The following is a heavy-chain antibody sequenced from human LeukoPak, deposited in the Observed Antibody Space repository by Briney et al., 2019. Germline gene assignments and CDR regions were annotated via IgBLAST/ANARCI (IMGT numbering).Heavy chain of an antibody. Sequence: GGSLRLSCAASGFTFSNAWMSWVRQAPGKGLEWVGRIKSKTDGGTTDYTAPVKGRFTISRDDSKNTLYLQMNSLKTEDTAVYYCTTCSSGSYCGFDYWGQGTLVTVSS. J-gene: IGHJ4*02. CDR2: IKSKTDGGTT. V-gene: IGHV3-15*01. D-gene: IGHD1-26*01. CDR3: TTCSSGSYCGFDY. CDR1: GFTFSNAW.